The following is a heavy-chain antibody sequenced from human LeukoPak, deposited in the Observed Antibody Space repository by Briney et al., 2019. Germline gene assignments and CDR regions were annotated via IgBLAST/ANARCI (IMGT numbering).Heavy chain of an antibody. V-gene: IGHV1-46*01. J-gene: IGHJ5*02. CDR2: INPSGGST. CDR1: GYTLTELS. D-gene: IGHD3-9*01. Sequence: ASVKVSCKVSGYTLTELSMHWVRQAPGQGLEWMGIINPSGGSTSYAQKFQGRVTMTRDMSTSTVYMELSSLRSEDTAVYYCAREWGDKYYDILTGYYERYNWFDPWGQGTLVTVSS. CDR3: AREWGDKYYDILTGYYERYNWFDP.